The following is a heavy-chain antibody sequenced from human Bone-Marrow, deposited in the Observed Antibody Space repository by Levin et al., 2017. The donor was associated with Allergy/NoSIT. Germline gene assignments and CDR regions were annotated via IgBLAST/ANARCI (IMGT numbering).Heavy chain of an antibody. V-gene: IGHV4-34*01. CDR3: ARGRYYFGSGSFGDY. CDR2: IDHSGST. J-gene: IGHJ4*02. D-gene: IGHD3-10*01. Sequence: SQTLSLPCAVYGGSFRGSYWTWIRQPPGKGLEWIGEIDHSGSTNYNPSLKSRVTISVDTSKNQFSLKLSSVIAADTAVYFCARGRYYFGSGSFGDYWGQGILVAVSS. CDR1: GGSFRGSY.